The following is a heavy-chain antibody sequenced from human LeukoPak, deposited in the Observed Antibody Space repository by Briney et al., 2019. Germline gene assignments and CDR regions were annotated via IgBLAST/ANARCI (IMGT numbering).Heavy chain of an antibody. CDR1: GIIFNNYA. J-gene: IGHJ4*02. V-gene: IGHV3-64*01. CDR3: ATRSGSYNGFYFDS. D-gene: IGHD1-26*01. Sequence: GGSLRLSCAASGIIFNNYAMHWARQAPGKGLEYASAISSNGGSTYYANSVKGRFTISRDNSKNTLYLQMGSLRAEDMAVYYCATRSGSYNGFYFDSWGQGTLVTVSS. CDR2: ISSNGGST.